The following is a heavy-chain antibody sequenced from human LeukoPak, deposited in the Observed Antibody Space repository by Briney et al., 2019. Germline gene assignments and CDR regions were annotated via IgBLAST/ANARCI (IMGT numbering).Heavy chain of an antibody. CDR1: GYTFTSHG. J-gene: IGHJ6*03. CDR3: ARGYGSGSSTFSYYYYYYMDV. D-gene: IGHD3-10*01. V-gene: IGHV1-2*02. Sequence: GASVKVSCKASGYTFTSHGISWVRQAPGQGLEWMGWINPNSGGTNYAQKFQGRVTMTRDTSISTAYMELSRLRSDDTAVYYCARGYGSGSSTFSYYYYYYMDVWGKGTTVTVSS. CDR2: INPNSGGT.